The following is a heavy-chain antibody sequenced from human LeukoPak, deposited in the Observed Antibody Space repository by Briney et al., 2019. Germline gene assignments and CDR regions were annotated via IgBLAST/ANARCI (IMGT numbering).Heavy chain of an antibody. D-gene: IGHD3-22*01. Sequence: KVGASLQISCKGSGYSFTNYWIGWVRQLPGKGLEWMGIIYPGDSDTKYSPSFQGQVTISADKSISTAYLQWSSLKASDTAMYYCATLRSGYYYDYFDYWGQGTLVTVSS. CDR3: ATLRSGYYYDYFDY. CDR2: IYPGDSDT. J-gene: IGHJ4*02. CDR1: GYSFTNYW. V-gene: IGHV5-51*01.